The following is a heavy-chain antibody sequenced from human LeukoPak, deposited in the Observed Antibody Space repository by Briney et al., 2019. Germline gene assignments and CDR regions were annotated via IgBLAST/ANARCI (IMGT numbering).Heavy chain of an antibody. CDR2: INPSGGST. D-gene: IGHD3-9*01. V-gene: IGHV1-46*01. Sequence: ASVKVSCKASGYTFTSYYMHWVRQPPGQGLEWLGIINPSGGSTSYAQKFQGRVTMTRDTSTNTLYMAMSSLRSEDTAVYYCARDLGDIRDLYYYYYGMDVWGQGTTVTVSS. J-gene: IGHJ6*02. CDR3: ARDLGDIRDLYYYYYGMDV. CDR1: GYTFTSYY.